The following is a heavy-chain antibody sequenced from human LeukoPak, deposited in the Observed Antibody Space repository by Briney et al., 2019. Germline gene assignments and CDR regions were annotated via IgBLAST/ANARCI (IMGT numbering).Heavy chain of an antibody. V-gene: IGHV4-59*02. CDR2: MYYTGSS. CDR1: GGSVSSYY. D-gene: IGHD4-17*01. CDR3: AGQTTVTYYYYMDV. Sequence: KPSETLSLTCTVSGGSVSSYYWSWIRQPPGKGLEWIGYMYYTGSSNYNPSLKSRVTISLDTSKNQFSLKLSSMTAADTAVYYCAGQTTVTYYYYMDVWGKGTTVTVSS. J-gene: IGHJ6*03.